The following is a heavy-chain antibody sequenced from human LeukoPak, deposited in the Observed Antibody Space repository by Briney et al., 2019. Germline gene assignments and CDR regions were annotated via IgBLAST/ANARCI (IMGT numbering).Heavy chain of an antibody. CDR2: IIPIFGTA. Sequence: ASVKVSCKASGGTFSSYAISWVRQAPGQGLEWMGGIIPIFGTANYAQKFQGRVTITADKSTSTAYMELSSLRSEDTAVYYCARDPPLRYFGWFFPQNPGGNYYYYMDVWGKGTTVTISS. D-gene: IGHD3-9*01. V-gene: IGHV1-69*06. CDR3: ARDPPLRYFGWFFPQNPGGNYYYYMDV. CDR1: GGTFSSYA. J-gene: IGHJ6*03.